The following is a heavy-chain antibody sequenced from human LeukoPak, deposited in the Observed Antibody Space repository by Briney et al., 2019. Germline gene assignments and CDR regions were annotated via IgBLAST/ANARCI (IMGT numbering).Heavy chain of an antibody. V-gene: IGHV4-4*07. CDR2: IYTSGST. CDR3: ARVGKIAAAGTLWFDP. CDR1: GGSISSYY. Sequence: SETLSLTCTVSGGSISSYYWSWIRQPAGKGLEWIGRIYTSGSTNYNPSLKSRVTISVDPSKNQFSLKLSSVTAADTAVYYCARVGKIAAAGTLWFDPWGPGTLVTVSS. J-gene: IGHJ5*02. D-gene: IGHD6-13*01.